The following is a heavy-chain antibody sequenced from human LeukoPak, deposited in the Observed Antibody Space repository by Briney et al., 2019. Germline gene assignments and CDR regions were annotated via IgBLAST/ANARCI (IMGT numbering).Heavy chain of an antibody. V-gene: IGHV3-23*01. J-gene: IGHJ4*02. CDR2: TSGTTGDT. CDR1: GLTFSTSP. CDR3: ATKTPATYPYDY. D-gene: IGHD2-15*01. Sequence: GGSLRLSCAASGLTFSTSPMNWVRQAPGKGLEWVSTSGTTGDTYYADSVKGRFTISRDNSKNTLYLQMTSLRAEVTALYYCATKTPATYPYDYWGQGTLVIVSP.